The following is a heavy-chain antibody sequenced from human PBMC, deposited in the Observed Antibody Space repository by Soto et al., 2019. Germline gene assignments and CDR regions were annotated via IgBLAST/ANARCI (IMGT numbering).Heavy chain of an antibody. D-gene: IGHD3-10*01. Sequence: SETLSLTCAVYGGSFSGYYWSWIRQPPGKGLEWIGEINHSGSTNYNPSLKSRVTISVDTSKNQFSLKLSSVTAADTAVYYCARGAIYGFGELRNYYYYYGMDVWGQGXTVTVYS. J-gene: IGHJ6*02. V-gene: IGHV4-34*01. CDR2: INHSGST. CDR3: ARGAIYGFGELRNYYYYYGMDV. CDR1: GGSFSGYY.